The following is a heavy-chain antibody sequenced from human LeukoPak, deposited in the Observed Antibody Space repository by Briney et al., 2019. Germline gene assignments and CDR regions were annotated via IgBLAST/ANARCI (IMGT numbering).Heavy chain of an antibody. D-gene: IGHD2-15*01. J-gene: IGHJ4*02. Sequence: GGSLRLSCAASGFTFSTYAMNWVRQAPEKGLEWVSGITGSGGSTYYADSVKGRFTISRDNAKNSLYLQMNSLRAEDTAMYYCARAHSGHEWWFDYWGQGTLVTVSS. CDR2: ITGSGGST. CDR3: ARAHSGHEWWFDY. V-gene: IGHV3-23*01. CDR1: GFTFSTYA.